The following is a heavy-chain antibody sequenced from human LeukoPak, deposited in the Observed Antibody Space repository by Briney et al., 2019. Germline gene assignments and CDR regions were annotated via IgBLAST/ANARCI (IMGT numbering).Heavy chain of an antibody. CDR1: GFTFSSYT. V-gene: IGHV3-21*01. J-gene: IGHJ4*02. CDR2: ISTSGAYI. CDR3: ARDIATAGHLAFDY. Sequence: PGGSPRLSCAASGFTFSSYTMNWVRQAPGKGLEWVSSISTSGAYIYYADSVKGRFTISRDNAKNSLFLQMNSLRAEDTAVYYCARDIATAGHLAFDYWGQGTLVTVSS. D-gene: IGHD6-13*01.